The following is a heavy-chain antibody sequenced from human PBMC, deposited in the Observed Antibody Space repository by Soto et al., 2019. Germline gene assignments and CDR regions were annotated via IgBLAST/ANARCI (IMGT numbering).Heavy chain of an antibody. J-gene: IGHJ6*02. CDR1: GFTFSSYW. CDR2: IKQDGSEK. Sequence: GGSLRLSCAASGFTFSSYWMSWVRQAPGKGLEWVANIKQDGSEKYYVDSVKGRFTISRDNAKNSLYLQMNSLRAEDTAVYYCARDFARHYDFWSGYYLYYYYYGMDVWGQGTTVTVSS. CDR3: ARDFARHYDFWSGYYLYYYYYGMDV. D-gene: IGHD3-3*01. V-gene: IGHV3-7*01.